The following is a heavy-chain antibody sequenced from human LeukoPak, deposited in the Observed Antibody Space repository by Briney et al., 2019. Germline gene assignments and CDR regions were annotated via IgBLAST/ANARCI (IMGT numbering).Heavy chain of an antibody. CDR2: INPNSGGT. D-gene: IGHD2-15*01. J-gene: IGHJ4*02. CDR1: GYTFTGYY. CDR3: ARERRYCSGGSCYATFDY. V-gene: IGHV1-2*02. Sequence: ASVKVSCKDSGYTFTGYYMHWVRQAPGQGLEWMGWINPNSGGTNYAQKFQGRVTMTRDTSISTAYMELSRLRSDDTAVYYCARERRYCSGGSCYATFDYWGQGTLVTVSS.